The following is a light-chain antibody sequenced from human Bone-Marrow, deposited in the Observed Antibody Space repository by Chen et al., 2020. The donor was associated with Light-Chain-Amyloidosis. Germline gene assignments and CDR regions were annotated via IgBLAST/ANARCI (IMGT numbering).Light chain of an antibody. J-gene: IGLJ3*02. Sequence: NFMLTQPHSVSESPGKTVIISCTRSSGSIATNYVQWYQQRPGSSPTTVIYEDEQRPSGVPDRFSGSIDRASNSASLTISGRKTEDEADYYCQSYQGSSQGVFGGGTKLTVL. CDR2: EDE. V-gene: IGLV6-57*01. CDR1: SGSIATNY. CDR3: QSYQGSSQGV.